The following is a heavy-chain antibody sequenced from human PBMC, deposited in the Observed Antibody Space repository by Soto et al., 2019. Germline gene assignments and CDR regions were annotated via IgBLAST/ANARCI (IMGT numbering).Heavy chain of an antibody. CDR3: ARHITIFTFDP. J-gene: IGHJ5*02. V-gene: IGHV1-18*01. CDR2: ISTYNGNT. D-gene: IGHD3-3*01. Sequence: ASVKVSCKASGYTFTSYAISWVRQAPGQGLEWMGWISTYNGNTNYAQKLQGRVTMTTDTSTSTAYMELRSLRSDDTAVYYCARHITIFTFDPWGQGTLVTVSS. CDR1: GYTFTSYA.